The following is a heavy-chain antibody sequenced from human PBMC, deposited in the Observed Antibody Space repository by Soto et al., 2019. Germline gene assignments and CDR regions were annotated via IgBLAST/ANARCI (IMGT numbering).Heavy chain of an antibody. D-gene: IGHD3-10*01. CDR1: GGTFNGYG. CDR3: ARGVSNSGAYYTGPSAYDL. CDR2: TVPVFDTS. V-gene: IGHV1-69*06. J-gene: IGHJ3*01. Sequence: QVQLVQSGAVVKKPGSSVEVSCKASGGTFNGYGISWVRQAPGQGLEWMGGTVPVFDTSKYAPRFQGRVTITADKSTSAAYMELGSVRSEDTALYFCARGVSNSGAYYTGPSAYDLWGQGTLVIVSS.